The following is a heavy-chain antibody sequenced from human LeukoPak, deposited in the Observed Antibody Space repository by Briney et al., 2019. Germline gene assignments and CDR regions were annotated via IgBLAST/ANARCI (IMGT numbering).Heavy chain of an antibody. CDR1: GYTFTGYY. CDR3: ASGHSGSDP. CDR2: INPNSGGT. J-gene: IGHJ5*02. V-gene: IGHV1-2*02. D-gene: IGHD1-26*01. Sequence: ASVKVSCKASGYTFTGYYMHWVRQAPGQGLEWMGWINPNSGGTDYAPKFQGRVTMTGDTSINTAYMEMRWLRYDDTAVYYCASGHSGSDPWGQGTLVTVSS.